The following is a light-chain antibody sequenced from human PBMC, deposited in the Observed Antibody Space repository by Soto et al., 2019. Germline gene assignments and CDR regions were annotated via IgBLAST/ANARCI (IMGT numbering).Light chain of an antibody. CDR2: KAS. CDR1: QTISSW. J-gene: IGKJ1*01. Sequence: DIQMTQSPSTLSGSVGDRVTITCRASQTISSWLAWYQQKPGKAPKLLIYKASTLKSGVPSRFSGSGSGTEFTLTISSLQPDDSATYYCQHYNSYSEACGQGTKV. CDR3: QHYNSYSEA. V-gene: IGKV1-5*03.